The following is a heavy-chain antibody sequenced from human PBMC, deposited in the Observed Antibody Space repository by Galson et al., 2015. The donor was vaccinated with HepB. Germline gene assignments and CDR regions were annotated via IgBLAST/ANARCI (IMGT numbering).Heavy chain of an antibody. V-gene: IGHV3-23*01. J-gene: IGHJ4*02. Sequence: SLRLSCAASTFIFSTYSMIWVRQAPGKGLEWVSAISGSGGSTYYADSVKGRFTISRDNSKNTLYLQMNSLRAEDTAVYYCAKLERGMVRGVIGLFDYWGQGTLVTVSS. CDR3: AKLERGMVRGVIGLFDY. CDR2: ISGSGGST. CDR1: TFIFSTYS. D-gene: IGHD3-10*01.